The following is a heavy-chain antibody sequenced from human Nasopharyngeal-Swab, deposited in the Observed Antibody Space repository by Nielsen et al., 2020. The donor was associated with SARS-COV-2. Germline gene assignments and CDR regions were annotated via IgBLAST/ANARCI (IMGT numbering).Heavy chain of an antibody. Sequence: SETLSLTCTVSGGSTSSYYWSWIRQPPGKGLEWIGYIYYSGSTNYNPSLKSRVTISVDTSKNQFSLKLSSVTAADTAVYYCARGPLTTVDPFDYWGQGTLVTVSS. D-gene: IGHD4-23*01. CDR2: IYYSGST. CDR3: ARGPLTTVDPFDY. CDR1: GGSTSSYY. V-gene: IGHV4-59*01. J-gene: IGHJ4*02.